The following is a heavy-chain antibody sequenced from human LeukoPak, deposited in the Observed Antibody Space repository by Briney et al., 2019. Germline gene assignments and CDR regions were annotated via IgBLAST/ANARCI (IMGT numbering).Heavy chain of an antibody. Sequence: GRSLRLSCAAFGFTFSNYEMNWVRHAPRKGLEWVSYISSSGSTIYYADSVKGRFTISRDNGKNSLYLQMNSLRAEDTAVYYCARESLYVDIVATITCWGQGTLVTVSS. CDR1: GFTFSNYE. J-gene: IGHJ4*02. D-gene: IGHD5-12*01. CDR2: ISSSGSTI. CDR3: ARESLYVDIVATITC. V-gene: IGHV3-48*03.